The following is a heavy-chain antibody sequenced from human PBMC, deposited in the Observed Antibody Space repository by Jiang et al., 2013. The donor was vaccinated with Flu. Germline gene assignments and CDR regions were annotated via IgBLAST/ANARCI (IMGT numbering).Heavy chain of an antibody. Sequence: GPGLVKPSETLSLTCTVSGDSVNTGDYYWSWIRQPPGKGLEWLGYIYYSVSTNYNPSLKSRVTISVDTSKNQFSLKLTSVTAADMAVYFCARDYHDSSGYTWFDPWGPGNPGHRLL. CDR1: GDSVNTGDYY. V-gene: IGHV4-61*08. D-gene: IGHD3-22*01. J-gene: IGHJ5*02. CDR3: ARDYHDSSGYTWFDP. CDR2: IYYSVST.